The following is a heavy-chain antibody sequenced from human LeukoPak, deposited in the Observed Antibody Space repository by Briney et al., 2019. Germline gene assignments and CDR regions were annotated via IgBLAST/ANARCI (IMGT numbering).Heavy chain of an antibody. J-gene: IGHJ4*02. CDR2: INHSGST. D-gene: IGHD2-2*01. CDR3: ARGLVGYCSSTSCYAPLYFDY. CDR1: GGSFSGYY. Sequence: SETLSLTCAVYGGSFSGYYWSWIRQPPGKGLEWIGEINHSGSTNYNPSLKSRVTITVDTSKNQFSLELSSVTAADTTVYYCARGLVGYCSSTSCYAPLYFDYWGQGTLVTVSS. V-gene: IGHV4-34*01.